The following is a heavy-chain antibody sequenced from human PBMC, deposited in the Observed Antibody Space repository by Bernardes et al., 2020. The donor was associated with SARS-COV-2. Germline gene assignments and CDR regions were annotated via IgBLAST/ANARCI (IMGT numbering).Heavy chain of an antibody. CDR1: GFTFSTYA. D-gene: IGHD3-3*01. CDR3: AKDRYISSSNWGVEFWTGYSPTDRFDP. J-gene: IGHJ5*02. Sequence: GGSLRLSCAASGFTFSTYAVHWVRQAPGKGLEWLSGISGGGDRTYYADSVKGRFTISRDNSKNTLYLQMNSLRAEDTAVYYCAKDRYISSSNWGVEFWTGYSPTDRFDPWGQGTLVTVSS. CDR2: ISGGGDRT. V-gene: IGHV3-23*01.